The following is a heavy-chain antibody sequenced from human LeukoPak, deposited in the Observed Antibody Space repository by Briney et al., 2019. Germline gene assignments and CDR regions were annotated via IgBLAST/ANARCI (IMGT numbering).Heavy chain of an antibody. D-gene: IGHD3-22*01. CDR3: AREKVAYDSSRGAFDI. Sequence: GGSLRLSCAASGFTFSSYNMNWVRQAPGKGLEWVSYISSSSRTIYYADSVKGRFTISRDNAKNSLYLQMNSLRAEDTAVYYCAREKVAYDSSRGAFDIWGQGTMVTVSS. CDR2: ISSSSRTI. V-gene: IGHV3-48*01. CDR1: GFTFSSYN. J-gene: IGHJ3*02.